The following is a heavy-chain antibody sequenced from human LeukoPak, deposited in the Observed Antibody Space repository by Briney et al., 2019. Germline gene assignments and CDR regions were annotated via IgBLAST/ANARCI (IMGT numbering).Heavy chain of an antibody. Sequence: SQTLSLTCAISGDSVSSTSAAWNWIRQSPSRGLEWLGRTYYRSKWYNDYAVSVKSRVTINPETSKNQFSLQLNSVTPEDTAVYYCARDQLRNSWYSVDAFDVWGQGTMVTVSS. CDR2: TYYRSKWYN. V-gene: IGHV6-1*01. CDR3: ARDQLRNSWYSVDAFDV. D-gene: IGHD6-13*01. CDR1: GDSVSSTSAA. J-gene: IGHJ3*01.